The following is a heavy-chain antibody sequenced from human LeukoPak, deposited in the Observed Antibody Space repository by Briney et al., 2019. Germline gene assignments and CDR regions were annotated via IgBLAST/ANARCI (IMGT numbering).Heavy chain of an antibody. CDR3: ATYRQVLLPFES. J-gene: IGHJ4*02. Sequence: GGSLRLSCAASGFTFSSYGMSWVRQARGKGLEGVSAISGSGGSTYYADSVKGRFTISRDNSKSTLSLQMNSLRAEDTAIYYCATYRQVLLPFESWGQGTLATVSS. CDR2: ISGSGGST. V-gene: IGHV3-23*01. D-gene: IGHD2-8*02. CDR1: GFTFSSYG.